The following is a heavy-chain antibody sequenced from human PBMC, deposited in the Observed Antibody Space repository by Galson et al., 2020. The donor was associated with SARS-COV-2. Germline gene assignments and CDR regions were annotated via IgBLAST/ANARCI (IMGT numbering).Heavy chain of an antibody. D-gene: IGHD3-10*01. V-gene: IGHV3-9*01. CDR2: ISWNSGSI. CDR3: AKDIGITMVRGPDGGFDY. J-gene: IGHJ4*02. Sequence: GGSLRLSCAASGFTFDDYAMHWVRQAPGKGLEWVSGISWNSGSIGYADSVKGRFTISRDNAKNSLYLQMNSLRAEDTALYYCAKDIGITMVRGPDGGFDYWGQGTLVTVSS. CDR1: GFTFDDYA.